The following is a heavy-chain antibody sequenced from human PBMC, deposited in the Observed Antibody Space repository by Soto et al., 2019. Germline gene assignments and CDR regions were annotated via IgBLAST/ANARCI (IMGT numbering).Heavy chain of an antibody. CDR1: GGTFSSFG. CDR2: IIPLFGTA. V-gene: IGHV1-69*01. CDR3: ARDRSMDGYNSRSFDY. J-gene: IGHJ4*02. D-gene: IGHD5-12*01. Sequence: QVQLVQSGAEVKKSGSSVKVSCKASGGTFSSFGFNWVRQAPGQGLEWMGGIIPLFGTANYAEKFQGRVTISADEGTSTASMELIGLRSEDTAIYYCARDRSMDGYNSRSFDYWGQGTLVTVS.